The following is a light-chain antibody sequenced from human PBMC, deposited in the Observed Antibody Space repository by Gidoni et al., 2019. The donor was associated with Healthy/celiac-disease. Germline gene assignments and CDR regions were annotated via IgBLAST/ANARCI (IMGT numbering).Light chain of an antibody. Sequence: SPGTLSLSPGERATLSCRASQSVSSSYLAWYQQKPGQAPRLLIYGASSRATGIPDRFSGSGSGTDFTLTIRRLEPEDFAVYYCQQYGSSPPTCGGGTKVEIK. V-gene: IGKV3-20*01. CDR1: QSVSSSY. J-gene: IGKJ4*01. CDR3: QQYGSSPPT. CDR2: GAS.